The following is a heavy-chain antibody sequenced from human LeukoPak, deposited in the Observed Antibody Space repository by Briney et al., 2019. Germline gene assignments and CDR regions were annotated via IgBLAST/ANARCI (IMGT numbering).Heavy chain of an antibody. CDR2: IYYSGST. CDR3: VSAYYYDSSGYFPPAFDI. J-gene: IGHJ3*02. CDR1: GGSISSYY. D-gene: IGHD3-22*01. V-gene: IGHV4-59*08. Sequence: PSETLSLTCTVSGGSISSYYWSWIRQPPGKGLEWIGYIYYSGSTNYNPSLKSRVTISVDTSENQFSLKLSSVTAADTAVYYCVSAYYYDSSGYFPPAFDIWGQGTMVTVSS.